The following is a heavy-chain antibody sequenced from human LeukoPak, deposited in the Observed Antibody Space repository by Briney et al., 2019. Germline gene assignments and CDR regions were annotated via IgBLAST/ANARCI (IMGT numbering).Heavy chain of an antibody. CDR3: ARAAAGRYYYYYMDV. CDR1: GFTFSDYY. D-gene: IGHD6-13*01. V-gene: IGHV3-11*04. Sequence: GGSLRLSCAASGFTFSDYYMSWIRQAPGKGLEWASYISSSGSTIYYADSVKGRFTISRDNAKNSLYLQMNSLRAEDTAVYYCARAAAGRYYYYYMDVWGKGTTVTVSS. CDR2: ISSSGSTI. J-gene: IGHJ6*03.